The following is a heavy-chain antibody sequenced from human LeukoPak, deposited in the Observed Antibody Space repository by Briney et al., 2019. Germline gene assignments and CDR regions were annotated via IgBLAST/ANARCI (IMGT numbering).Heavy chain of an antibody. CDR1: GFSFNTYG. D-gene: IGHD4-17*01. Sequence: GGSLRLSCAASGFSFNTYGIHWVRQAPGKGLEWVANLKQDGSEIYYVDSVKGRFTISRDNAKNSLYLQMNSLRAEDTAVYYCARLTDYGDYAFDIWGQGTMVTVSS. CDR2: LKQDGSEI. V-gene: IGHV3-7*01. J-gene: IGHJ3*02. CDR3: ARLTDYGDYAFDI.